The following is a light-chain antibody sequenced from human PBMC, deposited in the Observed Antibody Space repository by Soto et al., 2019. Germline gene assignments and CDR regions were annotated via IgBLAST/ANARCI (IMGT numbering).Light chain of an antibody. Sequence: DIQMTQSPSSLSASVGDRDTITCRASQGFSNYLAWYQQKPGKVPMLLIYATSTLQSGVPSRFSGSGSGTDFTLTISGLQPEDVATYYCQKYNDVPFTFGPGTKVDIK. CDR2: ATS. CDR3: QKYNDVPFT. CDR1: QGFSNY. V-gene: IGKV1-27*01. J-gene: IGKJ3*01.